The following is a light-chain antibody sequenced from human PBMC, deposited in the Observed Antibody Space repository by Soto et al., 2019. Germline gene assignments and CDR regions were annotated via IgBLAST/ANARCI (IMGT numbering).Light chain of an antibody. J-gene: IGKJ1*01. Sequence: EIVMTQSPGTLSLSPGERATLSCRASQSISSSDLAWYQHRPGQAPRLLIYGASTRATGIPARFSGSGSGTEFTLTISSLQPDDFATYYCQQYTTYSDWTFGQGTKVDIK. CDR3: QQYTTYSDWT. V-gene: IGKV3-15*01. CDR2: GAS. CDR1: QSISSSD.